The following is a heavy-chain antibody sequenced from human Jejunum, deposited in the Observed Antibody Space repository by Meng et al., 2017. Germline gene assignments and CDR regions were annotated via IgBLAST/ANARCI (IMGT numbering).Heavy chain of an antibody. CDR2: INHSGST. Sequence: GPLRLSCAVYGGSFSGYYWSWIRQPPGKGPEWIGEINHSGSTNYNPSLKSRVAISVDTSKNQFSLKLSSVTAADTAVYYCASGLQLPDDYWGQGTQVTVSS. CDR3: ASGLQLPDDY. J-gene: IGHJ4*02. CDR1: GGSFSGYY. V-gene: IGHV4-34*01. D-gene: IGHD5-18*01.